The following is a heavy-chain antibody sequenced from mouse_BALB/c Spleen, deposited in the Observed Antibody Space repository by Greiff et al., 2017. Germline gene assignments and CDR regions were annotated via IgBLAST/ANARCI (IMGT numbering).Heavy chain of an antibody. V-gene: IGHV1-82*01. D-gene: IGHD2-2*01. J-gene: IGHJ4*01. CDR3: AFYGYDYAMDY. CDR2: IYPGDGDT. CDR1: GYAFSSSW. Sequence: VQLQQSGPELVKPGASVKISCKASGYAFSSSWMNWVKQRPGQGLEWIGRIYPGDGDTNYNGKFKGKATLTADKSSSTAYMQLSSLTSVDSAVYFCAFYGYDYAMDYWGQGTSVTVSS.